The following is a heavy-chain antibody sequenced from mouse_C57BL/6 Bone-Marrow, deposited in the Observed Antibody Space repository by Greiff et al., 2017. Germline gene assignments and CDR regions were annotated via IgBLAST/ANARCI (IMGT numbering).Heavy chain of an antibody. D-gene: IGHD2-3*01. Sequence: QVQLQQSGAELVRPGTSVKVSCTASGYAFTNYLIEWVKQRPGQGLEWIGVINPGSGGTNYNEKFKGKATLTADKSSSTAYMQLSSLTSEDSAVYFCARSDLYDGYDYWGQGTTLTVCS. CDR1: GYAFTNYL. J-gene: IGHJ2*01. V-gene: IGHV1-54*01. CDR2: INPGSGGT. CDR3: ARSDLYDGYDY.